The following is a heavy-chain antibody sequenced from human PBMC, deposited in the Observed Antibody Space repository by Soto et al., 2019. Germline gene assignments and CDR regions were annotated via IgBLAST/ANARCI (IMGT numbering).Heavy chain of an antibody. CDR2: IGSSGGSI. V-gene: IGHV3-48*02. J-gene: IGHJ4*02. CDR1: GFSFSSYS. Sequence: GGSLRLSCAASGFSFSSYSMNWVRQAPGKGLEWVSYIGSSGGSIIYADSVKGRFTISRDNAKNSLYLQMNSLRDDDTAVYFCARDRVALXQSPDPFDYWGRGTLVTVSS. D-gene: IGHD2-15*01. CDR3: ARDRVALXQSPDPFDY.